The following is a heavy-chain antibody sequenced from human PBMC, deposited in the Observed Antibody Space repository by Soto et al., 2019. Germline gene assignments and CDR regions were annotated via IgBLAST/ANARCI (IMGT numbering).Heavy chain of an antibody. V-gene: IGHV3-7*03. J-gene: IGHJ6*02. D-gene: IGHD3-3*01. CDR1: GFTFSSYW. CDR2: IKQDGSEK. Sequence: PGGSLRLSCAASGFTFSSYWMSWVRQAPGKGLEWVANIKQDGSEKYYVDSVKGRFTISRDNAKNSLYLQMNSLRAEDTAVYYCAKVPSKYYDFWSGTPGDYYYYGMDVWGQGTTVTVSS. CDR3: AKVPSKYYDFWSGTPGDYYYYGMDV.